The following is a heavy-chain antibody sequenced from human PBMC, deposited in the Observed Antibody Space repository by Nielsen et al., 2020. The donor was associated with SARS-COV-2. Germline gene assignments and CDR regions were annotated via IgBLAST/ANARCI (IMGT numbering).Heavy chain of an antibody. J-gene: IGHJ4*02. V-gene: IGHV3-21*01. CDR3: ARGKPYDFWSGYYNGPIDY. CDR1: GFTFSSYS. Sequence: GESLKISCAASGFTFSSYSMNWVRQAPGKGLEWVSSISSSSSYIYYADSVKGRFTISRDNAKNSLYLQMNSLRAEDTAVYYCARGKPYDFWSGYYNGPIDYWGQGTLVTVSS. CDR2: ISSSSSYI. D-gene: IGHD3-3*01.